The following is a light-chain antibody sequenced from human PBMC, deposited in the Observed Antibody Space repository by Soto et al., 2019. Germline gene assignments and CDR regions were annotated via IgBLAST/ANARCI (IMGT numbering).Light chain of an antibody. CDR1: HTISSSY. CDR2: GIS. CDR3: QQRSNWPPALT. V-gene: IGKV3D-20*02. Sequence: EIVMTQSPATLSVSPGERATLSCRASHTISSSYLAWYQQKPGQAPRLLMYGISRRATGIPDRFSGSGSGTDFTLTISSLEPEDFAVYYCQQRSNWPPALTFGGGTKVDIK. J-gene: IGKJ4*01.